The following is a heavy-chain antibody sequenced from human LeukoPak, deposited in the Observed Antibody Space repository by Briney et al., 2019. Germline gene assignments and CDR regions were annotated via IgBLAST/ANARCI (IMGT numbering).Heavy chain of an antibody. J-gene: IGHJ5*02. V-gene: IGHV4-30-4*01. CDR3: AREESSIAARVAYNWFDP. CDR2: IYYSGST. Sequence: PSETLSLTCTVSGGSISSGDYYWSWIRQPPGKGLEWIGYIYYSGSTYYNPSLKSRVTISVDTSKNQFSLKLSSVTAADTAVYYCAREESSIAARVAYNWFDPWGQGTLVTVSS. CDR1: GGSISSGDYY. D-gene: IGHD6-6*01.